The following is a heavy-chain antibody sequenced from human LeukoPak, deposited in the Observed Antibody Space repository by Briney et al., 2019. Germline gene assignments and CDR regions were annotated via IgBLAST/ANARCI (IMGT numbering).Heavy chain of an antibody. CDR2: ISGSAYST. Sequence: GGSLRLSCAASGFTFSSYAMTWVRQAPGKGLGWVSAISGSAYSTSYADSVKGRFTISRDNSKNTFYLQMNSLRAEDTAIYYCARNTSGFKLGDAFDIWGQGTMVTVSS. J-gene: IGHJ3*02. CDR1: GFTFSSYA. D-gene: IGHD3-22*01. CDR3: ARNTSGFKLGDAFDI. V-gene: IGHV3-23*01.